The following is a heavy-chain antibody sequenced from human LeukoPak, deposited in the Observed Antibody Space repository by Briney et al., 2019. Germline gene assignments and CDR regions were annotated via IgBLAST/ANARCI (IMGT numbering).Heavy chain of an antibody. CDR2: ISSSGSTI. V-gene: IGHV3-11*04. Sequence: GGSLRLSCAASGFTLSDYYMSWIRQAPGKGLEWVSYISSSGSTIYYADSVKGRFTISRDNSKNTLYLQMNSLRAEDTAVYYCAKGRYSGSYHWFDPWGQGTLVTVSS. D-gene: IGHD1-26*01. J-gene: IGHJ5*02. CDR3: AKGRYSGSYHWFDP. CDR1: GFTLSDYY.